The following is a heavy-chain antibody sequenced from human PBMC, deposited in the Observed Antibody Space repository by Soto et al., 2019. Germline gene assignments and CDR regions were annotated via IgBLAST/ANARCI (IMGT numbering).Heavy chain of an antibody. CDR3: ARMVRGSNIDYYHYMDV. Sequence: QVQLQQWGAGLLKPSETLSLTCAVYGGFVTSGSYYWSWIRQPPGKGLEWIGEMSHSGGTHFNPSLKSRVTRSVDTSKNQFTLKMSSVTAADTALYYCARMVRGSNIDYYHYMDVWGKGTTVTVSS. CDR1: GGFVTSGSYY. CDR2: MSHSGGT. V-gene: IGHV4-34*01. D-gene: IGHD3-10*01. J-gene: IGHJ6*03.